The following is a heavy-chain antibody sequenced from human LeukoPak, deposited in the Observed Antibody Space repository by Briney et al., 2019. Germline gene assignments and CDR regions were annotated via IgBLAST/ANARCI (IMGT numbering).Heavy chain of an antibody. CDR1: GYTFTSYG. J-gene: IGHJ4*02. D-gene: IGHD6-6*01. V-gene: IGHV1-18*01. CDR2: IRAYNGNT. CDR3: ARKGIAARPPDY. Sequence: ASVKVSCKASGYTFTSYGISWVRQAPGQGLEWMGWIRAYNGNTNYAQELQGRVTMTTDTSASTAYMELRRLRSADTAVYYCARKGIAARPPDYWGQGTLVTVSS.